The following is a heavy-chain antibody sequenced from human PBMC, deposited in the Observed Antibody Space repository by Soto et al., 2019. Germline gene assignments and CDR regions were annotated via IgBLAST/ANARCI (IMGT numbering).Heavy chain of an antibody. D-gene: IGHD3-3*01. CDR3: AKYPYDFWSGYYFDY. V-gene: IGHV3-23*01. CDR1: GFTFSSYA. CDR2: ISGSGGST. J-gene: IGHJ4*02. Sequence: GGSLRLSCAASGFTFSSYAMSWVRQAPGKGLEWVSAISGSGGSTYYADSVKGRFTISRDNSKNTLYLQMNSLRAEDTAVYYCAKYPYDFWSGYYFDYWGQGTLVTVSS.